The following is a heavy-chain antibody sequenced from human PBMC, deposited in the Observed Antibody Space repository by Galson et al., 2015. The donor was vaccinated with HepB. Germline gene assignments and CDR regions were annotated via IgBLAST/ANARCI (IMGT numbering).Heavy chain of an antibody. CDR3: ARGFTMVRGICPGY. CDR2: INAGNGNT. V-gene: IGHV1-3*01. J-gene: IGHJ4*02. CDR1: GYTFTSYA. Sequence: SVKVSCKASGYTFTSYAMHWVRQAPGQRLEWMGWINAGNGNTKYSQKFQGRVTITRDTSASTAYMELSSLRSEDTAVYYCARGFTMVRGICPGYWGQGTLVTVSS. D-gene: IGHD3-10*01.